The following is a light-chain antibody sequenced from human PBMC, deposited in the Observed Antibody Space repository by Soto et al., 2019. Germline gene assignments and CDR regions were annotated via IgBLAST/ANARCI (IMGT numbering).Light chain of an antibody. V-gene: IGKV1-17*03. CDR2: ETS. Sequence: DVQMAQSPSAMSASVGDRVTIACRASQDISRFVAWFQHKPGRAPERLIYETSNLQPGVPSRFSGSGSGTEFTLAISGLQPEDFATYYCLQHNTYPHTFGQGTKVDIK. CDR3: LQHNTYPHT. CDR1: QDISRF. J-gene: IGKJ2*01.